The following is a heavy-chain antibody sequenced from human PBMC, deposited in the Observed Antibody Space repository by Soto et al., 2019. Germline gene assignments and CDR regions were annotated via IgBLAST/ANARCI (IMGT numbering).Heavy chain of an antibody. D-gene: IGHD4-17*01. CDR3: ARGRMTTVVRYYLDY. Sequence: ASVKVSCKASGGTFSSYAISWVRQAPGQGLEWMGGIIPIFGTANYAQKFQGRVTITADESTSTAYMELSSLRSEDTAVYYCARGRMTTVVRYYLDYWGQGTLVTVSS. CDR1: GGTFSSYA. J-gene: IGHJ4*02. CDR2: IIPIFGTA. V-gene: IGHV1-69*13.